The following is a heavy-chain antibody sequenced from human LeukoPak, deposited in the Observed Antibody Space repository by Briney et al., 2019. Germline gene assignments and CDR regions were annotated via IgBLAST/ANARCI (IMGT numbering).Heavy chain of an antibody. Sequence: ASVKASCKASGYTFTGYYMHWVRQAPGQGLEWMGWINPNSGGTNYAQKFQGWVTMTRDTSISTAYMELSRLRSDDTAVYYCARAHGRWRNGFDYWGQGALVIVSS. J-gene: IGHJ4*02. CDR3: ARAHGRWRNGFDY. D-gene: IGHD1-26*01. CDR1: GYTFTGYY. V-gene: IGHV1-2*04. CDR2: INPNSGGT.